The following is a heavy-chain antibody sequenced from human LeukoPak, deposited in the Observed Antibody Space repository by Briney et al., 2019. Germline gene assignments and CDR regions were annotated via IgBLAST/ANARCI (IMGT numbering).Heavy chain of an antibody. CDR2: ISYDGSNK. J-gene: IGHJ6*03. Sequence: GGSLRLSCAASGFTLSSYAMHWVRQAPGKGLEWVAVISYDGSNKYYADSVKGRFTISRDNSKNTLYLQMNSLRAEDTAVYYCARAGCSSTSCYRGAYYMDVWGKGTTVTVSS. V-gene: IGHV3-30*01. D-gene: IGHD2-2*02. CDR3: ARAGCSSTSCYRGAYYMDV. CDR1: GFTLSSYA.